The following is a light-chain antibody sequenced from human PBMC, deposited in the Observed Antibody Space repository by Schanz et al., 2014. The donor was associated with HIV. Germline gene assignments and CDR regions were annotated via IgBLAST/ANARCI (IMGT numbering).Light chain of an antibody. CDR1: SSDVGGYDF. V-gene: IGLV2-8*01. CDR2: EVT. CDR3: CSYSRSGTPHYV. Sequence: QSVLTQPPSASGSPGQSVTITCTGTSSDVGGYDFVSWYQQHPGKAPKLMIYEVTKRPLGVPNRFSGSKSGNTASLTVSGLQAEDEADYYCCSYSRSGTPHYVFGTGTKLTVL. J-gene: IGLJ1*01.